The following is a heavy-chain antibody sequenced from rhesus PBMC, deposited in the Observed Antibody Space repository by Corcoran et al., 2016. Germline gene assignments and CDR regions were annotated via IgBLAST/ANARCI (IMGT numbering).Heavy chain of an antibody. CDR1: GGSISDSYY. Sequence: QVQLQESGPGLVKPSETLSLTCTVSGGSISDSYYWSWIRQPPGKGLEGMGRTDGSGGSTTTNPPLKSRVTISRSTSQNRFSLKLSSVVAADTAVYYCAREVEGAVLVVVAFFDYWGQGVLVTVSS. CDR3: AREVEGAVLVVVAFFDY. J-gene: IGHJ4*01. D-gene: IGHD2-21*01. CDR2: TDGSGGST. V-gene: IGHV4-106*01.